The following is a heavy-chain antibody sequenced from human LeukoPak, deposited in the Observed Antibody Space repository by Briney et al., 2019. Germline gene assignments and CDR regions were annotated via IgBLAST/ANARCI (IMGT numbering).Heavy chain of an antibody. V-gene: IGHV1-69*04. D-gene: IGHD3-10*01. J-gene: IGHJ5*02. CDR3: ARDVGWFDP. CDR1: GGTFSSYA. Sequence: SVKVSYKASGGTFSSYAISWVRQAPGQGREWRGRIIPIPGIANYAQKFQGTVTITADKSTTTAYMELSSLRSEDTAVYYCARDVGWFDPWGQGTLVTVSS. CDR2: IIPIPGIA.